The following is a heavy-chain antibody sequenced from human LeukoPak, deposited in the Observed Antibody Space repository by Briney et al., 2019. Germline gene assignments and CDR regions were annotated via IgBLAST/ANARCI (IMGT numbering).Heavy chain of an antibody. CDR1: GFTFSNYW. CDR3: ARGGVYSSGWYVAY. Sequence: AGGSLRLSCAASGFTFSNYWMTWIRQAPGKGPEWVANINQDGSEKYYVDSVRGRFTISRDNAKNSLYLQMNSLRAEDTAVYYCARGGVYSSGWYVAYWGQGTLVTVSS. D-gene: IGHD6-19*01. J-gene: IGHJ4*02. V-gene: IGHV3-7*01. CDR2: INQDGSEK.